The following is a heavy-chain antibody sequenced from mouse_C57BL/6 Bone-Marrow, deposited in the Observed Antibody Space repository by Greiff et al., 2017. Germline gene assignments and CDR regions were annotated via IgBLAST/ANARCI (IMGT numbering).Heavy chain of an antibody. D-gene: IGHD1-1*01. V-gene: IGHV1-81*01. CDR3: ALSFFYGSSPYYAMDY. CDR2: IYPRSGNT. Sequence: QVQLQQSGAELARPGASVKLSCKASGYTFTSYGISWVKQRTGQGLEWIGEIYPRSGNTYYNEKFKGKATLTADKSSSTEYMELRSLTSEDSAVYFCALSFFYGSSPYYAMDYWGQGTSVTVSS. J-gene: IGHJ4*01. CDR1: GYTFTSYG.